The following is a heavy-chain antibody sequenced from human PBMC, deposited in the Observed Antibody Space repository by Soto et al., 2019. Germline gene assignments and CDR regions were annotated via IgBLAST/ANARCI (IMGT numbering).Heavy chain of an antibody. J-gene: IGHJ3*02. Sequence: PGGSLRLSCEASGITFSSYAMSWVRQAPGKGLEWVSAIGGSGSSTYYADSVKGRFTVSRDNSKNTLYLQMNSLRAEDTAVYYCAKERATFDAFDIWGQGTMVAVSS. V-gene: IGHV3-23*01. CDR2: IGGSGSST. CDR1: GITFSSYA. D-gene: IGHD5-12*01. CDR3: AKERATFDAFDI.